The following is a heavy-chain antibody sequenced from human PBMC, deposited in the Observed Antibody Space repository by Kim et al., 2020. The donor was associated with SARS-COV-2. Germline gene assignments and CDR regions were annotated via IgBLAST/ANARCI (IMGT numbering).Heavy chain of an antibody. V-gene: IGHV5-51*01. CDR1: GYSFTSYW. D-gene: IGHD3-9*01. J-gene: IGHJ6*02. CDR2: IYPGDSDT. CDR3: ARQGLLRYFDWLKGDYYYYYAMDV. Sequence: GESLKISCKGSGYSFTSYWIGWVRQMPGKGLEWMGIIYPGDSDTTYSPSFQGQVTISADKSISTAYLQWSSLKASDTAMYYCARQGLLRYFDWLKGDYYYYYAMDVWGQGTTVTVSS.